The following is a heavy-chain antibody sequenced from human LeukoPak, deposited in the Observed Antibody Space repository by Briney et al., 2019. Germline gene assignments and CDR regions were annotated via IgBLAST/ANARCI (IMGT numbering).Heavy chain of an antibody. J-gene: IGHJ4*02. CDR1: GGSISSSSYD. CDR3: ARHSWEAWNYGAFDY. V-gene: IGHV4-39*01. CDR2: IYYSEST. Sequence: PSETLSLTCTVSGGSISSSSYDWGWIRQPPGKGLEWIESIYYSESTYYNPPLKSRVTISVDTSKNQFSLKLSSVTAADTAVYYCARHSWEAWNYGAFDYWGQGTLVTVSS. D-gene: IGHD1-7*01.